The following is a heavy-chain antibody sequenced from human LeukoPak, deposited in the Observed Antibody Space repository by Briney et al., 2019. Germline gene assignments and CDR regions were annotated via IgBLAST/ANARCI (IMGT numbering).Heavy chain of an antibody. D-gene: IGHD6-19*01. CDR3: AKERYSSGWYAYMDV. CDR1: GFTFSSYA. J-gene: IGHJ6*04. CDR2: ISGSGDNT. V-gene: IGHV3-23*01. Sequence: PGGSLRLSCAASGFTFSSYAMNWVRQAPGKGLGWVSAISGSGDNTYYADSVKGRFTISRDNSKNTLYLQMDSLRAEDTAVYYCAKERYSSGWYAYMDVWGKGTTVTVSS.